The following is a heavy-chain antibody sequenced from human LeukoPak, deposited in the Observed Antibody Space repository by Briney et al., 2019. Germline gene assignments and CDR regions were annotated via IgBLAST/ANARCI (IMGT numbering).Heavy chain of an antibody. J-gene: IGHJ4*02. CDR1: GFTFSSYS. D-gene: IGHD4-17*01. Sequence: GGSLRLSCAASGFTFSSYSMNWVRQAPGKGLEWVSYISSSSSTIYYADSVKGRFTISRDNAKNSLYLQMNSLRAEDTALYYCARIDYLKFRDYWGQGTLVTVSS. V-gene: IGHV3-48*01. CDR3: ARIDYLKFRDY. CDR2: ISSSSSTI.